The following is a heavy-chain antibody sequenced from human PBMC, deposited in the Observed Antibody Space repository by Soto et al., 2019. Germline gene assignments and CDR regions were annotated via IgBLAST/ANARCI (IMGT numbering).Heavy chain of an antibody. D-gene: IGHD6-13*01. Sequence: QITLTESGPTLVKPTQTLTLTCTFSGFSFSTSAVGVGWIRQPPGKALEWLALIYWDDDKRYSPFLKSRLTIPXDTPTNQVVLTMTHMDPVDTGTYYCAPLYWAASGTRYYFDYWGQGTLVTVSS. J-gene: IGHJ4*02. CDR1: GFSFSTSAVG. V-gene: IGHV2-5*02. CDR3: APLYWAASGTRYYFDY. CDR2: IYWDDDK.